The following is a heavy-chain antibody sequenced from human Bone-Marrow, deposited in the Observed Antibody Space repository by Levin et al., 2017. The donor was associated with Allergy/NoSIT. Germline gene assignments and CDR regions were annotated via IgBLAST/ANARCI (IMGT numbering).Heavy chain of an antibody. V-gene: IGHV3-7*01. CDR3: ARATRGSSTSET. D-gene: IGHD6-13*01. CDR1: GFTFSNYW. Sequence: GGSLRLSCAASGFTFSNYWMGWVRQAPGKGLECVANIKHDGGEEYYVDSVKGRFTISRDNAKNSLYLQMNSLRAGDTAVYYCARATRGSSTSETWGQGTLVTVSS. J-gene: IGHJ5*02. CDR2: IKHDGGEE.